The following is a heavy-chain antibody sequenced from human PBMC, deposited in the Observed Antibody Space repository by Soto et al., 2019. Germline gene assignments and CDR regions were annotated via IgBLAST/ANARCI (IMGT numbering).Heavy chain of an antibody. V-gene: IGHV3-21*01. J-gene: IGHJ4*02. CDR3: ARDGIRIAARQDIFDY. D-gene: IGHD6-6*01. CDR2: ISSSSSYI. CDR1: GFTFSSDI. Sequence: GGSLXLSCAASGFTFSSDIMNWVRQAPGKGLEWVSSISSSSSYIYYADSVKGRFTISRDNAKNSLYLQMNSLRAEDTAVYYYARDGIRIAARQDIFDYWGQGTLVTVSS.